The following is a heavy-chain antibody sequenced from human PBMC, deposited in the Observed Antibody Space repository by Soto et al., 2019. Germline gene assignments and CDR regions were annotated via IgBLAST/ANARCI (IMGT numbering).Heavy chain of an antibody. CDR2: MTSDGSSK. D-gene: IGHD3-9*01. V-gene: IGHV3-30-3*01. CDR3: ARDRVIRYTGYELDL. Sequence: QMQLLESGGGVVQPGKALRLSCAASGFAFNRHSMHWVRQAPGKGLEWLALMTSDGSSKFYADSVKGRCTISRDNFKNTLYLEMNSLRSEDTAVYYCARDRVIRYTGYELDLWGQGTLVTVSS. J-gene: IGHJ5*02. CDR1: GFAFNRHS.